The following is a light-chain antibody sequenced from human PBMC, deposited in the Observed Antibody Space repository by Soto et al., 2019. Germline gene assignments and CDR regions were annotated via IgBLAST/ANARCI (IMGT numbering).Light chain of an antibody. CDR3: QQYNNWPPYT. CDR2: TAS. CDR1: QSVSSN. Sequence: EIVMTQSPAILSVSPEERATLSCRASQSVSSNLAWYQQKPGQAPRLLIYTASTRATGIPARFSGSGSGTEFTLTITSLQSEDFAVYYCQQYNNWPPYTFGQGTKLEIK. V-gene: IGKV3-15*01. J-gene: IGKJ2*01.